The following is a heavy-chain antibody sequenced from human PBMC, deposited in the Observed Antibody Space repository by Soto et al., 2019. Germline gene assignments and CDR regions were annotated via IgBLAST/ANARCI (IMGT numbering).Heavy chain of an antibody. J-gene: IGHJ4*02. CDR2: IIPIFGTA. Sequence: ASVKVSCKASGGTFSSYAISWVRQAPGQGLEWMGGIIPIFGTANYAQKFQGRVTITADKSTSTAYMELSSLRSEDTAVYYCARRERVGGSDWSIFDDWGQGTMVTVSS. D-gene: IGHD5-12*01. CDR1: GGTFSSYA. CDR3: ARRERVGGSDWSIFDD. V-gene: IGHV1-69*06.